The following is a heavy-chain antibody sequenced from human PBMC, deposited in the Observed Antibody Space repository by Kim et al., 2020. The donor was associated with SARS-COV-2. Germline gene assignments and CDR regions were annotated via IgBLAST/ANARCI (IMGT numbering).Heavy chain of an antibody. D-gene: IGHD3-22*01. J-gene: IGHJ2*01. CDR3: ARDRGLIEVVMDWYFDL. V-gene: IGHV4-39*07. Sequence: LTSRVTISVDTSKNQVSLKLSSVTAADTAVYYCARDRGLIEVVMDWYFDLWGRGTLVTVSS.